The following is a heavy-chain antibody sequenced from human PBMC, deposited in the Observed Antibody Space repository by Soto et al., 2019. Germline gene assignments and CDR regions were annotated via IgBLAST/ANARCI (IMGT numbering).Heavy chain of an antibody. CDR3: AKDPYCTNGVCYKYNWFDP. V-gene: IGHV3-23*01. CDR1: GFTFSSYA. J-gene: IGHJ5*02. D-gene: IGHD2-8*01. Sequence: PGGSLRLSCAASGFTFSSYAMSWVRQSPGEGLEWVSAISGSGGSTYYADSVKGRFTISRDNSKNTLYLQMNSLRAEDTAVYYCAKDPYCTNGVCYKYNWFDPWGQGTLVTVSS. CDR2: ISGSGGST.